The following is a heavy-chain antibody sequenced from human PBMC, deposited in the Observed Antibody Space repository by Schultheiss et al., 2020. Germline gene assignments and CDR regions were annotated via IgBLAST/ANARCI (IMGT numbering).Heavy chain of an antibody. V-gene: IGHV1-18*01. D-gene: IGHD3-3*01. CDR1: GYTFTSYG. Sequence: ASVKVSCKASGYTFTSYGISWVRQAPGQGLEWMGWISAYNGNTKYSQKFQGRVTITRDTSTSTSYMELRSLRSDDTAVYYCARHMTIFGVVRYSFDYWGQGTLVTVSS. CDR2: ISAYNGNT. CDR3: ARHMTIFGVVRYSFDY. J-gene: IGHJ4*02.